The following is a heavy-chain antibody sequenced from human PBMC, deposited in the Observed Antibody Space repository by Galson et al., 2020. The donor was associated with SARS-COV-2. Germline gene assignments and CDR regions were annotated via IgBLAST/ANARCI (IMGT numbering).Heavy chain of an antibody. CDR1: EFTVSDYF. Sequence: GGSLRLCCAASEFTVSDYFMSWIRQAPGKGLEWISYIRNSGSTEYYADPVKGRFTISRDNARNSLYLQMNSLRAEDTAVYYCARGKWVTSGAFDIWGQGTMVTVSS. CDR2: IRNSGSTE. J-gene: IGHJ3*02. D-gene: IGHD2-21*02. CDR3: ARGKWVTSGAFDI. V-gene: IGHV3-11*01.